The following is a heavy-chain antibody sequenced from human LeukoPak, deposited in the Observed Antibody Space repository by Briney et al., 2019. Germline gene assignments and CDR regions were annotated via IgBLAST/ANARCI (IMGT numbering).Heavy chain of an antibody. CDR3: ARDLRMITFGGVDY. Sequence: GASVKVSCKASGYTFTTYAMNWVRQAPGQGLEWMGGIIPIFGTANYAQKLQGRVTMTTDTSTSTAYMELRSLRSDDTAVYYCARDLRMITFGGVDYWGQGTLVTVSS. D-gene: IGHD3-16*01. J-gene: IGHJ4*02. CDR2: IIPIFGTA. CDR1: GYTFTTYA. V-gene: IGHV1-69*05.